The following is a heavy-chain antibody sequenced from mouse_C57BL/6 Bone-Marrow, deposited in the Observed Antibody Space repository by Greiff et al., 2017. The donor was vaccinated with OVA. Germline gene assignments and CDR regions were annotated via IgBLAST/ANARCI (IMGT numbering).Heavy chain of an antibody. J-gene: IGHJ3*01. CDR1: GYTFTSYG. CDR2: IYPRSGNT. Sequence: VKLMESGAELARPGASVKLSCKASGYTFTSYGISWVKQRTGQGLEWIGEIYPRSGNTYYNEKFKGKATLTADKSSSTAYMELRSLTSEDSAVYFCAREGNPAWFAYWGQGTLVTVSA. V-gene: IGHV1-81*01. CDR3: AREGNPAWFAY.